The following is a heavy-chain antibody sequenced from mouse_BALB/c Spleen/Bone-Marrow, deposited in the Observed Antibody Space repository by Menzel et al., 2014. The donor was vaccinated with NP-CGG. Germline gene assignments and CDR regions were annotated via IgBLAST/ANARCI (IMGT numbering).Heavy chain of an antibody. CDR1: GYAFSAYW. CDR3: TRSTATFDY. V-gene: IGHV1-80*01. D-gene: IGHD1-2*01. Sequence: VQRVESGAELVRPGSSVKISCKASGYAFSAYWMNWVKQRPGQGLEWIGQIYPGDGDTNYNGKFKGKATLTADKSSSTACMQLSSLTSEDSAVYFCTRSTATFDYWGQGTTLAVSS. J-gene: IGHJ2*01. CDR2: IYPGDGDT.